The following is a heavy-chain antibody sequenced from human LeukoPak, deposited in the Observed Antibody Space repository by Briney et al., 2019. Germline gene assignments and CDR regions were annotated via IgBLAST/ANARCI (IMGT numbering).Heavy chain of an antibody. CDR1: GHTFTGYY. CDR3: ARDTDLELVVAATLFDP. Sequence: ASVKVSCKASGHTFTGYYMHWVRQAPGQGLEWMGRINPNSGGTNYAQKFQGRVTMTRDTSISTAYMELSRLRSDDTAVYYCARDTDLELVVAATLFDPWGQGTLVTVSS. V-gene: IGHV1-2*06. J-gene: IGHJ5*02. D-gene: IGHD2-15*01. CDR2: INPNSGGT.